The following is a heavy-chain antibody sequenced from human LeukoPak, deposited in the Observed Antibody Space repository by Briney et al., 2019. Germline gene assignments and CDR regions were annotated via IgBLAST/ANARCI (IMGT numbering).Heavy chain of an antibody. CDR1: GYTFTNYG. J-gene: IGHJ6*03. CDR3: ARDGVYVAAMVFRYFFYYIDV. V-gene: IGHV1-18*01. CDR2: ISAYNGNT. D-gene: IGHD5-18*01. Sequence: GASVKVSCKASGYTFTNYGITWVRQAPGQGLEWLGWISAYNGNTNYAHQLQGRVTMTTNTSTNTAYMELRSLRSDDTAVYYCARDGVYVAAMVFRYFFYYIDVWGKGTTVTVSS.